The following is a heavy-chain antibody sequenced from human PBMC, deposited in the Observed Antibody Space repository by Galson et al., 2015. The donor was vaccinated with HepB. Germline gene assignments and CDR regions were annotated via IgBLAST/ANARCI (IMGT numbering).Heavy chain of an antibody. CDR1: GDSVSTNIVA. D-gene: IGHD5-12*01. V-gene: IGHV6-1*01. Sequence: CAISGDSVSTNIVAWNWIRQPPSRGLEWLGRTYYRSKWYNDYAVSVQSRITINPDTSRNQFSLQLNSVTPEDTGVYYCTRVRHLARGMDVWGQGTTVTVSS. CDR2: TYYRSKWYN. CDR3: TRVRHLARGMDV. J-gene: IGHJ6*02.